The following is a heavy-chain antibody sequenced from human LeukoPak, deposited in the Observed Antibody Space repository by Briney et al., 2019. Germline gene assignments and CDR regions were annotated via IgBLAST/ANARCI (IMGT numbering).Heavy chain of an antibody. V-gene: IGHV4-34*01. CDR2: INYSGST. D-gene: IGHD5-18*01. J-gene: IGHJ4*02. CDR3: ARALTLPHTAMVYYFDY. Sequence: SETLSLTCAVYGGSFSGYHWSWIRQPPGKGLEWIGEINYSGSTNYNPSLKSRVTISVDTSKNQFSLKLSSVTAADTAVYYCARALTLPHTAMVYYFDYWGQGTLVTVSS. CDR1: GGSFSGYH.